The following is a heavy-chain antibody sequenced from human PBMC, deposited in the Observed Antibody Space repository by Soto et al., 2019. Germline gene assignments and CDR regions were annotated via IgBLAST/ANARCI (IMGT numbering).Heavy chain of an antibody. D-gene: IGHD3-9*01. CDR2: IIPILGIA. J-gene: IGHJ4*02. CDR3: ARDVVNYDILTGYYSFYNFDY. V-gene: IGHV1-69*04. Sequence: ASVKVSCKASGGTFSSYTISWVRQAPGQGLEWMGRIIPILGIANYAQKFQGRVTITADKSTSTAYMELSSLRSEDTAVYYCARDVVNYDILTGYYSFYNFDYWGQGTLVTVSS. CDR1: GGTFSSYT.